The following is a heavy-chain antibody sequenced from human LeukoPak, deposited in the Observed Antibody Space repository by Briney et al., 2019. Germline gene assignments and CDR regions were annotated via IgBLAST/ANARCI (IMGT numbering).Heavy chain of an antibody. CDR1: GFTFSSYG. CDR3: ASTPNGVAAIYFDY. D-gene: IGHD2-15*01. J-gene: IGHJ4*02. Sequence: GGSLRLSCAASGFTFSSYGMSWVRQAPGKGLEWVSAISGSGSSTYYADSVKGRFTISRDNSKNTLYLQVSSLRTEDTAVYYCASTPNGVAAIYFDYWGQGTLVTVFS. V-gene: IGHV3-23*01. CDR2: ISGSGSST.